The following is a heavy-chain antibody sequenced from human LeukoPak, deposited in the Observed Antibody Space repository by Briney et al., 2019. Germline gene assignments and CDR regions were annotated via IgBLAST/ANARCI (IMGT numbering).Heavy chain of an antibody. CDR1: GFTFSSYG. D-gene: IGHD3-10*01. CDR2: IWYGGSNK. V-gene: IGHV3-33*08. J-gene: IGHJ4*02. CDR3: ARDDGSGSFYFDY. Sequence: GGSLRLSCAASGFTFSSYGMHWVRQAPGKGLEWVAVIWYGGSNKYYADSVKGRFTISRDNSKNTLYLQMNSLRAEDTAVYYCARDDGSGSFYFDYWGQGTLVTVSS.